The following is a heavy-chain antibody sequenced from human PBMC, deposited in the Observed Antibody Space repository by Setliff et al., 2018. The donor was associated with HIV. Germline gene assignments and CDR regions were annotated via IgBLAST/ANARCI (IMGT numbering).Heavy chain of an antibody. CDR3: ATRGRDLGFDY. D-gene: IGHD1-1*01. J-gene: IGHJ4*02. CDR1: GYTFTRHH. CDR2: INPSGGST. Sequence: ASVKVSCKASGYTFTRHHVHWVRQAPGQGLEWMGIINPSGGSTSYAQKLQGRFTLTSDTSTDTAYMELSSLRSEDTAVYYCATRGRDLGFDYWGQGTLVTVSS. V-gene: IGHV1-46*04.